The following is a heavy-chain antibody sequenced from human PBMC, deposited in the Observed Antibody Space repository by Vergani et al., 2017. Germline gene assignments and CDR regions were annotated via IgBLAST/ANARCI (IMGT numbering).Heavy chain of an antibody. CDR1: GFTFSSYA. Sequence: EVQLLESGGGLVQPGGSLRLSCAASGFTFSSYAMSWVRQAPGKGLEWVSAISSSSSYIYYADSVKGRFTISRDNAKNSLYLQMNSLRAEDTAVYYCARALEMAGRGAFDIWGQGTMVTVSS. CDR2: ISSSSSYI. D-gene: IGHD5-24*01. J-gene: IGHJ3*02. CDR3: ARALEMAGRGAFDI. V-gene: IGHV3-21*01.